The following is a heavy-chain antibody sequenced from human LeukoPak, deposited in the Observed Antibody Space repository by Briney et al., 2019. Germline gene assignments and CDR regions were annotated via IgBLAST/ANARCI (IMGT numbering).Heavy chain of an antibody. J-gene: IGHJ5*02. D-gene: IGHD6-13*01. CDR1: GYSFTSYW. CDR2: IYPGDSDT. Sequence: GESLKISCKGSGYSFTSYWIGWVRQMPGKGLEWMGIIYPGDSDTRYSPSFQGQVTISADKSISTAYLQWSSLKASDTAMYYCARRGIGSSWYNWFDPWGQGTLVTVSS. V-gene: IGHV5-51*01. CDR3: ARRGIGSSWYNWFDP.